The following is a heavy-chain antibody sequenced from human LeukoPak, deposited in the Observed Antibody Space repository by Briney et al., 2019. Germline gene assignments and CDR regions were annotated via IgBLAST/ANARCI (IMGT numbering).Heavy chain of an antibody. D-gene: IGHD4/OR15-4a*01. CDR1: GGSISSYY. J-gene: IGHJ4*02. CDR2: IYYSGST. CDR3: ARALRPTMVPFDY. Sequence: SETLSLTCTVSGGSISSYYWSWIRQPPGKGLEWIGYIYYSGSTNYNPSLKSRVTISVDTSKNQFSLKLSSVTAADTAVYYCARALRPTMVPFDYWGQGTLVTVSS. V-gene: IGHV4-59*08.